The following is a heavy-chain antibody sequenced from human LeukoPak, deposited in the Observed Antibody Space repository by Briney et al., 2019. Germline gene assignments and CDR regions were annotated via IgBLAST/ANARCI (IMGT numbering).Heavy chain of an antibody. CDR3: AESPRSGTHPLDY. CDR1: GFTFSSYA. CDR2: ISGSGGST. J-gene: IGHJ4*02. Sequence: GGSLRLSCAASGFTFSSYAMSWVRQAPGKGLEWVSSISGSGGSTYYADSVKGRFTISRDNSKNTLYLQMSSLRAEDTAVYYCAESPRSGTHPLDYWGQGTLVTVSS. D-gene: IGHD3-10*01. V-gene: IGHV3-23*01.